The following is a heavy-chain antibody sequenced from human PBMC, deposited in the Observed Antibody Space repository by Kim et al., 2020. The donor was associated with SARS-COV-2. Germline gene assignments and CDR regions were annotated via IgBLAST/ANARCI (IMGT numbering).Heavy chain of an antibody. D-gene: IGHD3-3*01. V-gene: IGHV4-34*01. CDR1: GGSFSGYY. Sequence: SETLSLTCAVYGGSFSGYYWSWIRQPPGKGLEWIGEINHSGSTNYNPSLKSRVTISVDTSKNQFSLKLSSVTAADTAVYYCARSDFALGYYFDYWGQGTLVTVSS. J-gene: IGHJ4*02. CDR2: INHSGST. CDR3: ARSDFALGYYFDY.